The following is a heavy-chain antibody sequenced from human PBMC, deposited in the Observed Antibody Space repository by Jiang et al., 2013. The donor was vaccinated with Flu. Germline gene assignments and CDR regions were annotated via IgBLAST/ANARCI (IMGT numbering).Heavy chain of an antibody. Sequence: VQLVESGAEVKKPGSSVKVSCKASGGTFSSNDLSWVRQAPGQGLEWMGGILPIIDATNYAQRFQGRVTITADKSTSTAYMELSSLRSEDTAMYYCATPSRVVVYCYYFHY. J-gene: IGHJ4*01. CDR3: ATPSRVVVYCYYFHY. CDR2: ILPIIDAT. V-gene: IGHV1-69*06. CDR1: GGTFSSND. D-gene: IGHD2-8*02.